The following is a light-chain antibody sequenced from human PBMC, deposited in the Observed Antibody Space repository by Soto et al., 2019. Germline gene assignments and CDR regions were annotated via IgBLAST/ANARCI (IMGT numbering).Light chain of an antibody. CDR1: QSVSSGY. CDR2: GAS. J-gene: IGKJ1*01. V-gene: IGKV3-20*01. Sequence: EIVLTQSPGTLSLSPWERATLSCRASQSVSSGYLAWYQQKPGQAPRLLIYGASSRATGIPDRFSGSGSGTDFTLTISRLEPEDFAVYYCQQYGSSPWTFGQGTKVDIK. CDR3: QQYGSSPWT.